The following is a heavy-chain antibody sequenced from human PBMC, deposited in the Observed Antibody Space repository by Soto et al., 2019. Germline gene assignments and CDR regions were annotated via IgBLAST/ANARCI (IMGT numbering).Heavy chain of an antibody. Sequence: ASVKVSCKASGFTFTSSAVQWVRQARGQRLEWIGWIVVGSGNTNYAQKFQERGTITRDMSTSTAYMELSSLRSEDTAVYYCAAEIREMATMYYFDYWGQGTLVTVSS. CDR1: GFTFTSSA. D-gene: IGHD5-12*01. CDR2: IVVGSGNT. J-gene: IGHJ4*02. CDR3: AAEIREMATMYYFDY. V-gene: IGHV1-58*01.